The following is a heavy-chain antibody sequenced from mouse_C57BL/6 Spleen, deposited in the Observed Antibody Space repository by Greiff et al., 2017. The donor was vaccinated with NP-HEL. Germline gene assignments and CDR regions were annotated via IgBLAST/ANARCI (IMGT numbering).Heavy chain of an antibody. CDR1: GFTFSSYA. Sequence: EVNLVESGGGLVKPGGSLKLSCAASGFTFSSYAMSWVRQTPEKRLEWVATISDGGSYTYYPDNVKGRFTISRDNAKNNLYLQMSHLKSEDTAMYYCAREGRNLQRYFDVWGTGTTVTVSS. CDR2: ISDGGSYT. J-gene: IGHJ1*03. V-gene: IGHV5-4*01. CDR3: AREGRNLQRYFDV.